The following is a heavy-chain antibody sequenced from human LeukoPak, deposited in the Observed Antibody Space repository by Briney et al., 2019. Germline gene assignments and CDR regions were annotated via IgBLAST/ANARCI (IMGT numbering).Heavy chain of an antibody. Sequence: SXXVSCKASGYTFTGYYMHWVRQAPGQGLEWMGWINPNSGGTNYAQKFQGRVTMTRDTSISTAYMELSRLRSDDTAVYYCASGGITIFGVVIPNPDYWGQGTLVTVSS. CDR3: ASGGITIFGVVIPNPDY. D-gene: IGHD3-3*01. J-gene: IGHJ4*02. CDR1: GYTFTGYY. V-gene: IGHV1-2*02. CDR2: INPNSGGT.